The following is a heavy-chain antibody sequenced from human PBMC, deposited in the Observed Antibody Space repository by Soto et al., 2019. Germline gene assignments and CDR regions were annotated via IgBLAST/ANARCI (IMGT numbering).Heavy chain of an antibody. Sequence: VGSLRLSCAASGFTFSSYGMHWVRQAPGKGLEWVAVISYDGSNKYYADSVKGRFTISRDNSKNTLYLQMNSLRAEDTAVYYCAKVWSIAVDYYYYGMDVWGQGTTVIVSS. D-gene: IGHD6-6*01. CDR3: AKVWSIAVDYYYYGMDV. CDR1: GFTFSSYG. V-gene: IGHV3-30*18. CDR2: ISYDGSNK. J-gene: IGHJ6*02.